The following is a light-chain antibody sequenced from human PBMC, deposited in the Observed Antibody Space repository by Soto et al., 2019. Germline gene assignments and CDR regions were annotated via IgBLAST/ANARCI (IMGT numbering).Light chain of an antibody. J-gene: IGKJ1*01. Sequence: EVVLTQSPGTLSLSPGERATLSCRASQSVSSNYLAWYQHKLGQAPRLLIFAASSRATGIPDRFSGSGSGTDFNLTISRLEPEDFAVYYCQQYGGLPRTFGQGTKVEIK. V-gene: IGKV3-20*01. CDR3: QQYGGLPRT. CDR1: QSVSSNY. CDR2: AAS.